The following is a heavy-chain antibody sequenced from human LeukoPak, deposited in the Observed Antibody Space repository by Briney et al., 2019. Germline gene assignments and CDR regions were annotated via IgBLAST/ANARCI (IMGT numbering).Heavy chain of an antibody. Sequence: GRSLRLSCAASGFTFSSYGMHWVRQAPGKGLEWVAVIWYDGSNKYYADSVKGRFTISRDNSKSTLYLQMNSLRAEDTAVYYCAKDRRGDSSGYGCWGQGTLVTVSS. CDR2: IWYDGSNK. CDR3: AKDRRGDSSGYGC. V-gene: IGHV3-33*06. D-gene: IGHD3-22*01. J-gene: IGHJ4*02. CDR1: GFTFSSYG.